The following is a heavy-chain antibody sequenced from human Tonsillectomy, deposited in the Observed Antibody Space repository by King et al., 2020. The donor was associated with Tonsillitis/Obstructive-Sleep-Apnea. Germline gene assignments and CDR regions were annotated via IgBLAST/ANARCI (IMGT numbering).Heavy chain of an antibody. V-gene: IGHV3-21*01. CDR3: ARGSRGAYMDV. CDR1: GFTFNAYT. CDR2: ISTSSNYI. J-gene: IGHJ6*03. D-gene: IGHD3-10*01. Sequence: VQLVESGGGLVKPGGSLSLSGAASGFTFNAYTMNWVRQAPGQGLEWLSFISTSSNYIYHADSLKGRFTISRDNATNSLYLQMNSLRAEETARYYWARGSRGAYMDVWGQGTPVIVSS.